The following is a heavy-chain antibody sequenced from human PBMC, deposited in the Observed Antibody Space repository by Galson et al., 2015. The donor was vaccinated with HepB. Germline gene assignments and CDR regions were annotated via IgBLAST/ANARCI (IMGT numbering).Heavy chain of an antibody. J-gene: IGHJ5*02. V-gene: IGHV3-33*01. D-gene: IGHD3-10*01. CDR3: ARDYGSGSYRDRPRFDP. CDR2: IWYDGSNK. CDR1: GFTFSSYG. Sequence: SLRLSCAASGFTFSSYGMHWVRQAPGKGLEWVAVIWYDGSNKYYADSVKGRFTISRDNSKNTLYLQMNSLRAEDTAVYYCARDYGSGSYRDRPRFDPWGQGTLVTVSS.